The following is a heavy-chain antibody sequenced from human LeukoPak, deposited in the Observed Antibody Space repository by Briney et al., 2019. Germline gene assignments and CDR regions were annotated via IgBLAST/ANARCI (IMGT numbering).Heavy chain of an antibody. Sequence: PSETLSLTCTVSGGSISSYYWSWIRQPPGKGLEWIGYIYYSGSTNYNPSLKSRVTISVDTSKNQFSLKLSSVTAADTAVYYCARGASTIFGVVLDYWGQGTLVTVSS. CDR1: GGSISSYY. V-gene: IGHV4-59*01. J-gene: IGHJ4*02. D-gene: IGHD3-3*01. CDR2: IYYSGST. CDR3: ARGASTIFGVVLDY.